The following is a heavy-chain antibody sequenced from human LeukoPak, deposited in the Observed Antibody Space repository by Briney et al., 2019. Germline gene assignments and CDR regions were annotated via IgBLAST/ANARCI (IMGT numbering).Heavy chain of an antibody. V-gene: IGHV3-9*01. CDR2: INWNSGGI. J-gene: IGHJ4*02. CDR3: AKERLRTGGFDY. D-gene: IGHD4-17*01. Sequence: PGGSLRLSCAASGFTFDDFAMFWVRQAPGKGLEWVSGINWNSGGIEYADSVKGRFIISRDNAKNSLYLQMNSLRVEDTALYYCAKERLRTGGFDYWGQGTLVTVSS. CDR1: GFTFDDFA.